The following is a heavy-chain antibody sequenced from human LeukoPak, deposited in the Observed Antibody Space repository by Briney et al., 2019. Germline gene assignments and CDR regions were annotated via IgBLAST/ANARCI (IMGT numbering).Heavy chain of an antibody. CDR1: GFSFSSFS. D-gene: IGHD3-16*01. J-gene: IGHJ4*02. CDR3: AKEGRLGISFDY. V-gene: IGHV3-23*01. CDR2: ISGSGGST. Sequence: GGSLRLSCAASGFSFSSFSMNWVRQAPGKGLEWVSAISGSGGSTYYADSVKGRFTISRDNSKNTLYLQMNSLRAEDTAVYYCAKEGRLGISFDYWGQGTLVTVSS.